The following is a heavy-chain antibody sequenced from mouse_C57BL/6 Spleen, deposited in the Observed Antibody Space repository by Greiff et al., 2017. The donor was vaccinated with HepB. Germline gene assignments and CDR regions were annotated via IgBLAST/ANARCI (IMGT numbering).Heavy chain of an antibody. V-gene: IGHV1-54*01. CDR1: GYAFTNYL. CDR2: INPGSGGT. J-gene: IGHJ2*01. CDR3: ARRETGYYFDY. Sequence: VQLQQSGAELVRPGTSVKVSCKASGYAFTNYLIEWVKQRPGQGLEWIGVINPGSGGTNYNEKFKGKATLTADKSSSTAYMQLSSLTSEDSAVYFCARRETGYYFDYWGQGTTLTVSS.